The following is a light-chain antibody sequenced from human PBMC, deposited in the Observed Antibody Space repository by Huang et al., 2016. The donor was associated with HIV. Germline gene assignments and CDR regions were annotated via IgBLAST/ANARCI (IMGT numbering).Light chain of an antibody. Sequence: EILLTQSPDTLSLSPGERATLSGRASQSVNNNYLAWYQQKPGQAPRLLIYRASTRATGIPDRFSGSGSRTDFTLTISRLEPDDFAVYYCQQFGSSPPYSFGQGTKLEIK. CDR1: QSVNNNY. J-gene: IGKJ2*03. CDR3: QQFGSSPPYS. V-gene: IGKV3-20*01. CDR2: RAS.